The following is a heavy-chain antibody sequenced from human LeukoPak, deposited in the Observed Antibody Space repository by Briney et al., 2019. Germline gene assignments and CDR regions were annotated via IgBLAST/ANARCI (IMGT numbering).Heavy chain of an antibody. CDR2: IKQHGSEI. CDR1: GFTFSTSW. CDR3: ATDRGTY. V-gene: IGHV3-7*01. D-gene: IGHD3-10*01. J-gene: IGHJ4*02. Sequence: QSGGSLRLSCAASGFTFSTSWMNWVRRAPGKGLEWVALIKQHGSEIYYAHSVKGRFTISRDDAASSLYLQMHSLRAEDTAVYYCATDRGTYWGQGTLVTVSS.